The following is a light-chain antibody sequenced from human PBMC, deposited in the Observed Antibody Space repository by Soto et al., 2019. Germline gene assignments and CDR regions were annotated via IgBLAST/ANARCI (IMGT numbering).Light chain of an antibody. CDR3: QQHLGRHT. V-gene: IGKV3-11*01. CDR2: DAS. CDR1: QSVNAY. J-gene: IGKJ1*01. Sequence: VLTQSPVTLSLSPGGRATLSCRASQSVNAYLAWYQRKPGQAPRLLIYDASVRATGIPARFSGSGSGTDFTLTISSLEPEDSAVYYCQQHLGRHTFGQGTKVDIK.